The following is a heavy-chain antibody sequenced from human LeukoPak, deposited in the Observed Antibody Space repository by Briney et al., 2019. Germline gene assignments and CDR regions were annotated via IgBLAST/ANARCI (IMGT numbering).Heavy chain of an antibody. CDR3: ARRDIVVVPAAIPYYYYGMDV. V-gene: IGHV1-2*02. Sequence: GASVKVSCKASGYIFTGYYMHWVRQAPGQGLEWMGCINSNSGGTNYAQKLQGRVTMTRDTSISTGYMELSRLRSDDTAVYYCARRDIVVVPAAIPYYYYGMDVWGQGTTVTVSS. CDR1: GYIFTGYY. J-gene: IGHJ6*02. CDR2: INSNSGGT. D-gene: IGHD2-2*01.